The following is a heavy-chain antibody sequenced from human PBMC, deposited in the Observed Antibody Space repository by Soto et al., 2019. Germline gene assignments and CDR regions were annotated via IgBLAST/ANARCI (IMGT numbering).Heavy chain of an antibody. D-gene: IGHD2-21*02. Sequence: PGESLKISCKGSGYSFTSYWISWVRQMPGKGLEWMGRIDPSDSYTNYGPSFQGHVTISADKSISTAYLRWSSLRASDTAMYYCARRDRRYSYYGMDVWGQGTTVTISS. CDR2: IDPSDSYT. CDR3: ARRDRRYSYYGMDV. CDR1: GYSFTSYW. J-gene: IGHJ6*02. V-gene: IGHV5-10-1*01.